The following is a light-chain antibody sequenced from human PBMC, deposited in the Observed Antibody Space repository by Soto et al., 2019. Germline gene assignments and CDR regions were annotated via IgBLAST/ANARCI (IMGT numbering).Light chain of an antibody. CDR2: DVS. V-gene: IGLV2-14*01. J-gene: IGLJ2*01. Sequence: QSALTQPASVSGSPGQSITISCTGTSSDVGGYNYVSWYQQHPGKAPKLMIYDVSNRPSGVSNHFSGSKSGNTASLTISGLQDEDEADYYCRSYTSSSTLVVFGGGTKLTVL. CDR3: RSYTSSSTLVV. CDR1: SSDVGGYNY.